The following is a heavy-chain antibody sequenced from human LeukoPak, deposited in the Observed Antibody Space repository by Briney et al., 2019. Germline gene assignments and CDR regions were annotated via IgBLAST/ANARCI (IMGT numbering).Heavy chain of an antibody. J-gene: IGHJ4*02. V-gene: IGHV5-51*01. D-gene: IGHD3-10*01. CDR2: IYPGDPDT. CDR1: GYSFTSYW. CDR3: ARHSSGWFGELYLPI. Sequence: GESLKISCKGSGYSFTSYWIGWVRQMPGKGLEWVGIIYPGDPDTRYSPSSQGQVTISADKSISTAYLQWSSLKASDTAMYYCARHSSGWFGELYLPIWGQGTLVTVSS.